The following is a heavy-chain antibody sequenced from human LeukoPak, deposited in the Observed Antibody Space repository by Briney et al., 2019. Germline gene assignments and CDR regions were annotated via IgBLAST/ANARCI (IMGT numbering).Heavy chain of an antibody. Sequence: GESLKIFRKSLGYSFTSHWTGWVRQKPGKGLEWMGIIYPGDSDTRYSPSFHGQVTISADKSTTTAYLQWSSLKASDTAIYYCARQDAAAGAFDYWGQGTLVTVSS. CDR1: GYSFTSHW. J-gene: IGHJ4*02. CDR2: IYPGDSDT. CDR3: ARQDAAAGAFDY. V-gene: IGHV5-51*01. D-gene: IGHD6-13*01.